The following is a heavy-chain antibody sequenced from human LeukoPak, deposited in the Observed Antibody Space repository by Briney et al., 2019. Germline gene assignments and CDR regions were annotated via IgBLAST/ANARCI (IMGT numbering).Heavy chain of an antibody. V-gene: IGHV3-9*01. CDR3: AKDLRYGDYPTLPLRVFDR. CDR2: FNRNSGSI. D-gene: IGHD4-17*01. J-gene: IGHJ3*01. Sequence: GGSLRLSCAASGFSFDDYAMHWVRQAPGKGLEWITGFNRNSGSIAYADSVKGRFTISRDNARKFLYLQMNSLRAEDTAFYYCAKDLRYGDYPTLPLRVFDRWGQGTMVTVSP. CDR1: GFSFDDYA.